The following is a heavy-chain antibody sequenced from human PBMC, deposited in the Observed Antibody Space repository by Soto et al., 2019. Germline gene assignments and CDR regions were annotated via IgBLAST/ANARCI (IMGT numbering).Heavy chain of an antibody. V-gene: IGHV3-30*19. J-gene: IGHJ6*02. CDR3: ARRIPFGYGMDV. CDR2: ISYDGSNK. CDR1: GFTFSSYG. Sequence: GGSLRLSCAASGFTFSSYGMHWVRQAPGKGLEWVAVISYDGSNKYYADSVKGRFTISRDNSKNTLYLQMNSLRAEDTAVYYCARRIPFGYGMDVWGQGTTVTSP. D-gene: IGHD2-21*01.